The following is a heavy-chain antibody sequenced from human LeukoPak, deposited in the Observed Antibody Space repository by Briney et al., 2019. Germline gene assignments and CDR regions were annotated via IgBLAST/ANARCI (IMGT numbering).Heavy chain of an antibody. Sequence: SETLSLTCTVSGGSISSYYWSWIRQPPGKGLEWIGYIYYSGSTNYNPSPKSRVTISVDTSKNQFSLKLSSVTAADTAVYYCARMGCSSTSCYVDPWGQGTLVTVSS. V-gene: IGHV4-59*08. CDR1: GGSISSYY. J-gene: IGHJ5*02. CDR2: IYYSGST. D-gene: IGHD2-2*01. CDR3: ARMGCSSTSCYVDP.